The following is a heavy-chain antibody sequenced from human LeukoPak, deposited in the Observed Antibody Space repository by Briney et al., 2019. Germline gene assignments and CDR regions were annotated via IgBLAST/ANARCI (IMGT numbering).Heavy chain of an antibody. CDR1: GFTFSSYV. CDR2: IIGSGGST. V-gene: IGHV3-23*01. D-gene: IGHD6-19*01. J-gene: IGHJ5*02. CDR3: AKMAVAGSHNWFDH. Sequence: PGGSLRLSCAASGFTFSSYVMSWVRQAPGKGLEWVSGIIGSGGSTYYADSVKGRFTISRDNSKNTVNLQMNSLRVEDTAVYYCAKMAVAGSHNWFDHWGQGTLVTVSS.